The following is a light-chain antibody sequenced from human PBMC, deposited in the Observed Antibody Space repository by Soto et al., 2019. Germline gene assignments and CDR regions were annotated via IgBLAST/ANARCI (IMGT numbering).Light chain of an antibody. V-gene: IGLV1-44*01. CDR1: SSNLGQNP. J-gene: IGLJ3*02. Sequence: QSVLTQPPSASGTPGQRVTISCSGSSSNLGQNPVHWYQQLPGTAPKLLIYSNSYRPSGVPDRFSGSKSGTSASLAISGLQSEDEGDYYCAAWDDSLTGSWVFGGGTTVTVL. CDR3: AAWDDSLTGSWV. CDR2: SNS.